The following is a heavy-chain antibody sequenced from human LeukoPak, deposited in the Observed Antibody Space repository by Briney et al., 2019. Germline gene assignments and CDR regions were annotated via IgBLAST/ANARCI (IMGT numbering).Heavy chain of an antibody. CDR1: GFTFSNYA. Sequence: PGGSLRLSCAASGFTFSNYAMSWVRQAPGKGLEWVSGVSDSGRSTYYADSVQGRFIISRDNSKNTLNLQMNSLRVEDTAAYFCAQNQWEFPAWGQGTLVTVSS. CDR2: VSDSGRST. J-gene: IGHJ5*02. V-gene: IGHV3-23*01. D-gene: IGHD1-26*01. CDR3: AQNQWEFPA.